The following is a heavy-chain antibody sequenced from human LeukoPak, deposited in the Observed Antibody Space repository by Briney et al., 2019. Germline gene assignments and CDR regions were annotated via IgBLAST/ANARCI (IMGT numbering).Heavy chain of an antibody. CDR3: ARDWMRCSGGSCNDAFDI. Sequence: GASVKVSCKASGGTFSSYAISWVRQAPGQGLEWMGGIIPIFGTANYAQKFQGRVTITADKSTSTAYMELSSLRSEDTAVYYCARDWMRCSGGSCNDAFDIWGQGTMVTVSS. D-gene: IGHD2-15*01. CDR2: IIPIFGTA. V-gene: IGHV1-69*06. CDR1: GGTFSSYA. J-gene: IGHJ3*02.